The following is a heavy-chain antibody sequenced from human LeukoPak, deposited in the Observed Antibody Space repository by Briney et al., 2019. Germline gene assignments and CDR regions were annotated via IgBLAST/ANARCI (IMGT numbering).Heavy chain of an antibody. V-gene: IGHV3-23*01. Sequence: GGSLRLSCAAAGFTFSNYAMSWVRQAPGKGVEWVSGIRSSGGSTYYADSVKGRFTISRDNSKNTLFLQMNSQRAKDTAVYYCAKVVVGCLGDLWYFEPWGRGTLVTVSS. D-gene: IGHD3-22*01. CDR2: IRSSGGST. CDR3: AKVVVGCLGDLWYFEP. J-gene: IGHJ2*01. CDR1: GFTFSNYA.